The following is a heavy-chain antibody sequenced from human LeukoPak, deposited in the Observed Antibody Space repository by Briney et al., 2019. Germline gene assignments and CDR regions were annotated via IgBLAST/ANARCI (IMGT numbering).Heavy chain of an antibody. J-gene: IGHJ5*02. V-gene: IGHV1-24*01. CDR3: AREGGGYSYGPNWFDP. D-gene: IGHD5-18*01. CDR1: GYTLTELS. Sequence: ASVKVSCKVSGYTLTELSMHWVRQAPGKGLEWMGGFDPEDGETIYAQKFQGRVTMTRDTSTSTVYMEPSSLRSEDTAVYYCAREGGGYSYGPNWFDPWGQGTLVTVSS. CDR2: FDPEDGET.